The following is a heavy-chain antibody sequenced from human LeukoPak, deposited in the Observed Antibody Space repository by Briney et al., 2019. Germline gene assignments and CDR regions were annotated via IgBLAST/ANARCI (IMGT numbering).Heavy chain of an antibody. Sequence: GASVKVSCKASGYTFTSYDINWVRQATGQGLEWMGWMNPNSGNTGYAQKFQGRVTMTRDTSISTAHMELSSLRYEDTAVYYCARDWSGSGWTYYYYGMDVWGQGTTVTVSS. V-gene: IGHV1-8*01. CDR3: ARDWSGSGWTYYYYGMDV. D-gene: IGHD6-19*01. J-gene: IGHJ6*02. CDR2: MNPNSGNT. CDR1: GYTFTSYD.